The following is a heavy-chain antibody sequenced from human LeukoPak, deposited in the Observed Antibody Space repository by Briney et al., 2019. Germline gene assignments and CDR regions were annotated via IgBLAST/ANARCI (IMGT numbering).Heavy chain of an antibody. J-gene: IGHJ5*02. CDR2: IYYSGST. CDR1: GGSISSGGYY. V-gene: IGHV4-31*03. D-gene: IGHD2-21*02. CDR3: ARTYMTSARFDP. Sequence: SETLSLTCTVSGGSISSGGYYWSWIRQHPGKGLEWIGYIYYSGSTYYNPSLKSRVTISADTSKNHFSLKLSSVTAADTAVYYCARTYMTSARFDPWGQGTLVTVSS.